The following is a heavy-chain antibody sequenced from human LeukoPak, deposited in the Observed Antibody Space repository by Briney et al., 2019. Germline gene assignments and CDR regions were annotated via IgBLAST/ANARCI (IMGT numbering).Heavy chain of an antibody. Sequence: SVKLSRTASGGTFSSYAISWGRRAPGQGRGWRGGFIPIFGTANYAQKFQGRVTNTADKSTSTAYMELSSLRSDDTAVYYCGSSGSYFYYLDYWGQGTLVTVPS. J-gene: IGHJ4*02. CDR3: GSSGSYFYYLDY. CDR2: FIPIFGTA. CDR1: GGTFSSYA. V-gene: IGHV1-69*06. D-gene: IGHD1-26*01.